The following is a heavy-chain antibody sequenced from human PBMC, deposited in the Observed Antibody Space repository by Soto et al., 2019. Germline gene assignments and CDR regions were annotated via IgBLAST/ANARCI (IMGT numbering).Heavy chain of an antibody. CDR1: GYTFTSYY. Sequence: ASVKVSCKASGYTFTSYYMHWVRQAPGQGLEWMGIINPSGGSTSYAQKFQGRVTMTRDTSTSTVYMELSSLRSEDTAVYYCASAVVPAAPGDYYYMDVWGKGTTVTVSS. CDR2: INPSGGST. D-gene: IGHD2-2*01. J-gene: IGHJ6*03. CDR3: ASAVVPAAPGDYYYMDV. V-gene: IGHV1-46*03.